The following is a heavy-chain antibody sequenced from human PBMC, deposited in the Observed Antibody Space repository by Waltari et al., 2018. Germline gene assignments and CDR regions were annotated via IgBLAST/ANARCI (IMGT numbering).Heavy chain of an antibody. CDR3: ARDRGVIVY. V-gene: IGHV3-7*01. D-gene: IGHD3-22*01. J-gene: IGHJ4*02. CDR2: IKQDGSDK. CDR1: GFTLSNYW. Sequence: EVQLVESGGGLVQPGGSLRLSCATSGFTLSNYWMRGVRQAPGKGLEWVANIKQDGSDKYYVDSVKGRFTISRDNAKNSLFLQMNSLRVEDTAVYYCARDRGVIVYWGQGTLVTVSS.